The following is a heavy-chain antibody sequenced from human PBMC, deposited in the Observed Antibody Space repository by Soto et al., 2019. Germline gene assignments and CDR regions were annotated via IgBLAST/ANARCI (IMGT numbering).Heavy chain of an antibody. CDR2: VYSSGST. Sequence: SETLSLTCTVSGGSISSSNYHWGWIRQPPGKGLEWIGYVYSSGSTHYNPSLQSRVTISADTSKDQVSLKVNSVTAADTAVYYCARDHPHSYGVYYFDYWGQGTPVTVSS. CDR1: GGSISSSNYH. CDR3: ARDHPHSYGVYYFDY. D-gene: IGHD5-18*01. V-gene: IGHV4-39*07. J-gene: IGHJ4*02.